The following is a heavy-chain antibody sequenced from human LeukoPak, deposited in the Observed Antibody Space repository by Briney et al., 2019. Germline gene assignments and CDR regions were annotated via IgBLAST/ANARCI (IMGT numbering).Heavy chain of an antibody. D-gene: IGHD6-19*01. CDR1: GFTFNSYA. CDR2: ISGNGGST. J-gene: IGHJ4*02. Sequence: GGSLRLSCAASGFTFNSYAMSWVRQAPGKGLEWVSTISGNGGSTFYADSVKGRFTISRDNSKNTLYLQMNSLGADDTAVYFCAKDLGRSGWSDFDYWGQGTLVTVSS. V-gene: IGHV3-23*01. CDR3: AKDLGRSGWSDFDY.